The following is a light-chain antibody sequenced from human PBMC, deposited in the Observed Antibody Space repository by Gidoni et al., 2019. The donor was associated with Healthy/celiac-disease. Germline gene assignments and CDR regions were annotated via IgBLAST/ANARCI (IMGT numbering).Light chain of an antibody. J-gene: IGLJ3*02. CDR3: SSFTSSSTWV. Sequence: QSALTQPASVSGSPGQSITISCTGSSSDFGSYNRVSWYQQTPGTAPKLMISEVSNRPSGVSYRFSGSKSGNTASLTISGLQAEDEADYYCSSFTSSSTWVFGGGTKLTVL. CDR2: EVS. CDR1: SSDFGSYNR. V-gene: IGLV2-14*01.